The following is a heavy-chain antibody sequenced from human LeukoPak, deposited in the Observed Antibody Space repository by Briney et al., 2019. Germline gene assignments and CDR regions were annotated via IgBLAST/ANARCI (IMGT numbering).Heavy chain of an antibody. CDR2: IYYSGST. CDR3: ARGGDSSSWYTPYAYYYYYYMDV. V-gene: IGHV4-38-2*02. Sequence: SETLSLTCTVSGYSISSGYYWGWIRQPPGKGLEWIGSIYYSGSTYYNPSLKSRVTISVDTSKNQFSLKLSSVTAADTAVYYCARGGDSSSWYTPYAYYYYYYMDVWGKGTTVTVSS. J-gene: IGHJ6*03. CDR1: GYSISSGYY. D-gene: IGHD6-13*01.